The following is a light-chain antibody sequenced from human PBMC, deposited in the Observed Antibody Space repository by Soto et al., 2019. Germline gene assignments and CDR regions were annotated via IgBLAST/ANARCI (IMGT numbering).Light chain of an antibody. CDR1: QSVSSSH. CDR3: QQYGNSPFT. V-gene: IGKV3-20*01. Sequence: EIVLTQSPGTLSLSPGERATLSCRASQSVSSSHLVWYQQKPGQAPRLLIYGASRRATGIPDKFSGSGSGTDFTLTINRLEPEDSAVYYCQQYGNSPFTFGPGAKVDIK. J-gene: IGKJ3*01. CDR2: GAS.